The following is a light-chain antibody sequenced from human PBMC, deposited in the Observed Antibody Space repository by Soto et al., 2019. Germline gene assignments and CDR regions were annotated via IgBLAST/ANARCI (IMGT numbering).Light chain of an antibody. J-gene: IGKJ1*01. V-gene: IGKV3-20*01. Sequence: EIVLTQSPGTLSLSPGERATLSFRASQSVSGMFLTWYQHKGGQAPRLLIYGASTRATGIPDRFSGSGSGADFTLTISRLEPEDFAVYYCQHHDSSPTWTFGQGTKVDIK. CDR2: GAS. CDR3: QHHDSSPTWT. CDR1: QSVSGMF.